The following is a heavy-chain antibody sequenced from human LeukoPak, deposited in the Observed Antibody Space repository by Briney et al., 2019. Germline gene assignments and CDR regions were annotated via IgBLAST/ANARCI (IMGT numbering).Heavy chain of an antibody. D-gene: IGHD6-6*01. V-gene: IGHV1-46*01. CDR1: GYTFTNYY. Sequence: GASVKVSCKASGYTFTNYYMHWVRQAPGQGLEWMGIINPSGGSTSYAQRFQGRVTMTRDMSTSTVYMELSSLRSEDTAVYYCARDGGPAARARNWFDPWGQGTLVTVSS. J-gene: IGHJ5*02. CDR2: INPSGGST. CDR3: ARDGGPAARARNWFDP.